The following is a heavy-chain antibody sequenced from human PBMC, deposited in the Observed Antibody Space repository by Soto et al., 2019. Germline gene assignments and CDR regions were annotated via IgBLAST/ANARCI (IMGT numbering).Heavy chain of an antibody. CDR2: IGTAGDT. CDR1: GFTFSSYD. J-gene: IGHJ6*02. D-gene: IGHD7-27*01. Sequence: EVQLVESGGGLVQPGGSLRLSCAASGFTFSSYDMHWVRQATGKGLEWVSAIGTAGDTYYPGSVKGRFTISRENAKNSLYLQMNSLRAGDTAVYYCARAYRFVTLGYYYGMDVWGQGTTVTVSS. V-gene: IGHV3-13*01. CDR3: ARAYRFVTLGYYYGMDV.